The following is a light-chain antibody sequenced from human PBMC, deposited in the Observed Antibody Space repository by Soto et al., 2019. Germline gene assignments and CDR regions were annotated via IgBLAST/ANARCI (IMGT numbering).Light chain of an antibody. J-gene: IGLJ1*01. V-gene: IGLV2-23*02. CDR2: EVN. Sequence: QSALTQPASVSGSPGQSITISCTGTSSDVGTYTLVSWYQQHPGKAPKLVIYEVNKRPAGVSKRFSGSKSGDTASLTISGLQAEDEADYYCSSYAGAITFYVFGTETKLTVL. CDR3: SSYAGAITFYV. CDR1: SSDVGTYTL.